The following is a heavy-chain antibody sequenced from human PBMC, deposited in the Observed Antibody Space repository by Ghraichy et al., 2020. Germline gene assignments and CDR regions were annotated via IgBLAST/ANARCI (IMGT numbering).Heavy chain of an antibody. D-gene: IGHD1-26*01. V-gene: IGHV3-48*02. Sequence: GGSLRLSCAASGLALSSYTMNWVRQAPGKGLQWVSHIRSSSSAIYYADSVKGRFTISRDNAKNSLYLQMNSLRDEDSAVYYCARGAHSGSFFASRNWIDYWGQGTLVTVSS. J-gene: IGHJ4*02. CDR1: GLALSSYT. CDR2: IRSSSSAI. CDR3: ARGAHSGSFFASRNWIDY.